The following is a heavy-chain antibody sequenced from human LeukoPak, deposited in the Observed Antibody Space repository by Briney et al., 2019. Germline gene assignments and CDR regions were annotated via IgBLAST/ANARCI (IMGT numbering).Heavy chain of an antibody. J-gene: IGHJ4*02. CDR1: GFTFSNAW. V-gene: IGHV3-15*01. CDR2: IKRKGDDGTI. D-gene: IGHD3/OR15-3a*01. Sequence: GGSLRLSCAASGFTFSNAWMSWVRQAPGRGLEWVGRIKRKGDDGTIDYAAPVKGRLSISRDDSKRTLYLQMKSLKSEDTAVYYCTAGTGRSDFDYWGQGTLVTVSS. CDR3: TAGTGRSDFDY.